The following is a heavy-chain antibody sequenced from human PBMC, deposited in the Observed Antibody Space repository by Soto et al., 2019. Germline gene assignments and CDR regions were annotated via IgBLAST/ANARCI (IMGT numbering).Heavy chain of an antibody. CDR2: IYTSGST. V-gene: IGHV4-4*07. CDR3: ARSSHKESWFNP. CDR1: NGSLSNFY. D-gene: IGHD6-13*01. Sequence: QVQLQEPGPGLVKPSETLSLICPVSNGSLSNFYWTWIRQPAGKGLEWIGRIYTSGSTNYNPSLRSRVTMSVDTSKNQFSLKLNSVTAADTAVYYCARSSHKESWFNPWGQGTLVTVSS. J-gene: IGHJ5*02.